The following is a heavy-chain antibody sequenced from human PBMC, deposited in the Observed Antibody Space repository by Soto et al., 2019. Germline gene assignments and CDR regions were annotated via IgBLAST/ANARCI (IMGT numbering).Heavy chain of an antibody. CDR2: KKQDGSEE. CDR1: GFTISRYW. CDR3: ARGGFSYGTGIEH. Sequence: SGGSLRLSCEASGFTISRYWMSWVRQAPGKGLEWVADKKQDGSEEYYVDSVKGRFTVSRDNAKNSVYLQLTSLRVEDTALYYCARGGFSYGTGIEHWGQGTLVTVSS. J-gene: IGHJ4*02. V-gene: IGHV3-7*01. D-gene: IGHD5-18*01.